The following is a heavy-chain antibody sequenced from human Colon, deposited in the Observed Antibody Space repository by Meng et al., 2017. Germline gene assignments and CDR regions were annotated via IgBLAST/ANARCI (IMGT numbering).Heavy chain of an antibody. J-gene: IGHJ4*02. V-gene: IGHV6-1*01. CDR1: GDSVSSNRAL. D-gene: IGHD3-10*01. Sequence: QVQLQQSGPGLVKPSRTLSLTCAISGDSVSSNRALWHWVRQSPSRGLEWLGQTYYRSEWQNHYGVSVKSRITINADTSRNYFSLHLNSVTPEDTAVYYCTTWYGEYWGQGTLVTVSS. CDR2: TYYRSEWQN. CDR3: TTWYGEY.